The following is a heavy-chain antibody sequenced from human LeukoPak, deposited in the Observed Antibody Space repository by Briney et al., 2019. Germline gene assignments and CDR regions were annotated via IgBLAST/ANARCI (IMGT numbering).Heavy chain of an antibody. J-gene: IGHJ4*02. Sequence: GGSLRLSCAASGFTFSIYAMSCVRQAPGKGLEWFSAISGSGGSTYYADSVKGRLNISRENSKNTLYLQMNSLRAEETAVYYCARTIQQLSDYWGQGTLVTVSS. CDR2: ISGSGGST. V-gene: IGHV3-23*01. D-gene: IGHD6-13*01. CDR3: ARTIQQLSDY. CDR1: GFTFSIYA.